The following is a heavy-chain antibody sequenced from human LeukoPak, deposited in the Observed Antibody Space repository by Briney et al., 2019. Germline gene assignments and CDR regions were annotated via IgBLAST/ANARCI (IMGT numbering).Heavy chain of an antibody. V-gene: IGHV3-23*01. D-gene: IGHD5-12*01. Sequence: PGGSLRLSCAASGFTFSSYAMSWVRQAPGKGLEWVSAISGSGGSTYYADSVKGRFTISRDNSKNTLYLQVNSLRAEDTAVYYCARDADGGYVRPLRYWGQGTLVTVSS. CDR1: GFTFSSYA. CDR2: ISGSGGST. J-gene: IGHJ4*02. CDR3: ARDADGGYVRPLRY.